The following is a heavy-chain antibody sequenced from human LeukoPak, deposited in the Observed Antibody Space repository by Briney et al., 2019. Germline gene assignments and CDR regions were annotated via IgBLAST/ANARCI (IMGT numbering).Heavy chain of an antibody. CDR1: GFTFSSYW. CDR2: INSDGSST. V-gene: IGHV3-74*01. CDR3: ARASVVVVTANYFDY. J-gene: IGHJ4*02. Sequence: GGPLRLSCAASGFTFSSYWMHWVRQAPGKGLVWVSRINSDGSSTSYADSVKGRFTISRDNAKNTLYLQMNSLRAEDTAVYYCARASVVVVTANYFDYWGQGTLVTVSS. D-gene: IGHD2-21*02.